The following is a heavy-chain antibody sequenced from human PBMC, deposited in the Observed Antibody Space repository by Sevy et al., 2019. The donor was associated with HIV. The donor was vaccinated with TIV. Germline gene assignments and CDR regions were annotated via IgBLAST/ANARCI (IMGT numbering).Heavy chain of an antibody. D-gene: IGHD2-2*01. Sequence: ASVKVSCKASGYTFTDYYMYWVRQAPGQGLEWMGWINPNSGGTNYAQKFQDRDTMTRDTSISTAYMELSRLRSDDTAMYYCARDPIPAAQGWFDPWGQGTLVTVSS. CDR2: INPNSGGT. J-gene: IGHJ5*02. CDR3: ARDPIPAAQGWFDP. V-gene: IGHV1-2*02. CDR1: GYTFTDYY.